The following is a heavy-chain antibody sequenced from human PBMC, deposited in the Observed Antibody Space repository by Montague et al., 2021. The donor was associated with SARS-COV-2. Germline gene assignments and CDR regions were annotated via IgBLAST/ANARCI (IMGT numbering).Heavy chain of an antibody. D-gene: IGHD3-10*01. J-gene: IGHJ4*02. CDR1: GGLSNTDPGNSDF. CDR2: IFYSGST. V-gene: IGHV4-39*01. CDR3: ASMVRAQVYYFDY. Sequence: SETLSLTCTVSGGLSNTDPGNSDFWSWIRQTPGKGLEWIGSIFYSGSTDYNPSLKSRVTISVDTSKNQFSLKLSSVTAADTAVYYCASMVRAQVYYFDYWGQGTLSPSPQ.